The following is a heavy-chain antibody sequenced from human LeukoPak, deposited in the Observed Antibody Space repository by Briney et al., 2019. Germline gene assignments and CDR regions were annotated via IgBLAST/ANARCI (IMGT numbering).Heavy chain of an antibody. Sequence: PGGSLRLSCAAAGFTFSSYWMSWVRQAPGKGPGWVANITQDAGAKNSVDSVKGRFTISREKAKNSLYLQMNSLRAEDTAVYYCARSSKAESTRYSSGWYSGPPYYYGMDVWGQGTTVTVSS. J-gene: IGHJ6*02. CDR1: GFTFSSYW. CDR2: ITQDAGAK. CDR3: ARSSKAESTRYSSGWYSGPPYYYGMDV. D-gene: IGHD6-19*01. V-gene: IGHV3-7*05.